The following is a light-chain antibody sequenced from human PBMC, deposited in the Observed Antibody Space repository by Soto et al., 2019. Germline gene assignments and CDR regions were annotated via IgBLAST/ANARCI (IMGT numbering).Light chain of an antibody. CDR1: QDISKN. Sequence: IQMTQSPSSLSASVGDRVTITCQASQDISKNLNWYQQKLGKAPKLLISDASSLQKGVPSRFSGSGSATHFTFTITSLQPEDIATYYCQQYDNLLPITFGQGTRLEIK. J-gene: IGKJ5*01. V-gene: IGKV1-33*01. CDR2: DAS. CDR3: QQYDNLLPIT.